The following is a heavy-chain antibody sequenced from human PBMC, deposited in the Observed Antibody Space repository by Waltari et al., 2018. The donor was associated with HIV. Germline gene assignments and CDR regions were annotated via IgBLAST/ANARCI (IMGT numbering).Heavy chain of an antibody. Sequence: RLVGDGGGFVEPGGYLRLPCPTSDLTFNDYSVTWVRQAPGKGLEWVANIKQDESEKYYVDSVKGRFTISRDNAKNSLFLQMNSLRAEDTAVYYCAREALYDSSGYYFDYWGQGTLVTVSS. V-gene: IGHV3-7*01. CDR3: AREALYDSSGYYFDY. CDR2: IKQDESEK. D-gene: IGHD3-22*01. J-gene: IGHJ4*02. CDR1: DLTFNDYS.